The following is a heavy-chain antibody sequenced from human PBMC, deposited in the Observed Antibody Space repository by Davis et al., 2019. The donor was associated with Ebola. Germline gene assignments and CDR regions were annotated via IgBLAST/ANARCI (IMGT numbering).Heavy chain of an antibody. D-gene: IGHD3-10*01. V-gene: IGHV1-69*06. Sequence: AASVKVSCKASGGTFSSYAISWVRQAPGQGLEWMGGIIPIFGTANYAQKFQGRVTITADKSTSTAYMELSSLRSEDTAVYYCASLGDMVRAPRWFDPWGQGTLVTVSS. CDR1: GGTFSSYA. CDR3: ASLGDMVRAPRWFDP. CDR2: IIPIFGTA. J-gene: IGHJ5*02.